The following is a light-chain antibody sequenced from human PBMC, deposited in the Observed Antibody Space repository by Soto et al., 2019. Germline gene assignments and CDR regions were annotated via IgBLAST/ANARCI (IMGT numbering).Light chain of an antibody. J-gene: IGLJ1*01. V-gene: IGLV1-40*01. Sequence: QSALTQPPSVSGAPGQRVTISCTGSSSNIGAGHDVHWYQQLPGTAPKLLIFDNSHRPSGVPDRFSGSKSGTSASLAITGLQAGDEADYYCQSYDSSLSGYVFGTGTKVTVL. CDR3: QSYDSSLSGYV. CDR2: DNS. CDR1: SSNIGAGHD.